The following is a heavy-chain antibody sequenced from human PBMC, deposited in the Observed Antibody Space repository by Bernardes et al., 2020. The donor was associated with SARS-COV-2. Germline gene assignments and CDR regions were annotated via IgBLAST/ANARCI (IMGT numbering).Heavy chain of an antibody. CDR3: ARDYYHLDY. CDR2: IRKKDNSYTT. J-gene: IGHJ4*02. CDR1: GFTFSDHY. D-gene: IGHD3-22*01. V-gene: IGHV3-72*01. Sequence: GGSLRLSCAASGFTFSDHYMDWVRQAPGKGLEWVGRIRKKDNSYTTEYAASVKGRFIISRDDSKNSLYLQMNSLKTEDTAVYYCARDYYHLDYWGQGTLVTVSS.